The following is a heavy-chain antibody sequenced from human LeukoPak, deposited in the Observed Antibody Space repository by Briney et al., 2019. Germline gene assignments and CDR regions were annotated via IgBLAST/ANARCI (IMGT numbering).Heavy chain of an antibody. V-gene: IGHV3-74*01. CDR3: ARVMGIYDSSAEVFDY. J-gene: IGHJ4*02. Sequence: PGGSLTLSCVGSGFTFSSHWLHWVRQAPGKGLMWVSRINGDGILTTYADSVKGRFTISRDNAKNSLYLQMNSLRAEDTALYYCARVMGIYDSSAEVFDYWGQGTLVTVSS. CDR1: GFTFSSHW. CDR2: INGDGILT. D-gene: IGHD3-22*01.